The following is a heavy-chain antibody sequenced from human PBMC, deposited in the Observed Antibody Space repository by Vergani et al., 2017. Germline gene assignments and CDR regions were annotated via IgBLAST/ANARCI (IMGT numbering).Heavy chain of an antibody. CDR3: ARHTTYTDS. V-gene: IGHV5-51*01. Sequence: EVELVQSGPEMRKPGESLKISCTCSEYIFGNYWIALVRQMPGKGLEWMGIIYPADSDTRYSPSFQGQVTISADKSISTAFLQWDSLKASDTALYYCARHTTYTDSWGQGTLVTVSS. J-gene: IGHJ4*02. D-gene: IGHD1-1*01. CDR2: IYPADSDT. CDR1: EYIFGNYW.